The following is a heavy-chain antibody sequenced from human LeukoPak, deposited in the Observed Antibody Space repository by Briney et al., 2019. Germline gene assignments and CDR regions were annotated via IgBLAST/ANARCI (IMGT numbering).Heavy chain of an antibody. CDR2: INPNSGGT. Sequence: ASVKVSCKASGYTFSGYYMNWVRQAPGQGLEWMGWINPNSGGTNYAQKFQGRVTMTRDTSISTAYMELSRLRSDDTAVYYCATLWFGELFPFDYWGQGTLVTVSS. V-gene: IGHV1-2*02. CDR1: GYTFSGYY. J-gene: IGHJ4*02. CDR3: ATLWFGELFPFDY. D-gene: IGHD3-10*01.